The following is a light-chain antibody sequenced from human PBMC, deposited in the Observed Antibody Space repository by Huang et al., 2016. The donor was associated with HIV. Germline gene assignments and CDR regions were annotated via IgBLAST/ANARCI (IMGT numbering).Light chain of an antibody. J-gene: IGKJ4*01. CDR1: QSVSSY. CDR3: QQRSNWFRT. CDR2: DAS. Sequence: EIVLTQSTATLSLSPGERATLSCRARQSVSSYLAWYQQKPGQAPRLLIYDASNRATGIPARFIGSGSGTDFTLTISSLEPEDFAVYYCQQRSNWFRTFGGGTKVEIK. V-gene: IGKV3-11*01.